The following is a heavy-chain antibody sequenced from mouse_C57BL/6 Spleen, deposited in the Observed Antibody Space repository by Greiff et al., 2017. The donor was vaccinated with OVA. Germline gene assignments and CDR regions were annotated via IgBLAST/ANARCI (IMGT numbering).Heavy chain of an antibody. J-gene: IGHJ4*01. CDR2: ISSGSSTI. Sequence: DVKLVESGGGLVKPGGSLKLSCAASGFTFSDYGMHWVRQAPEKGLEWVAYISSGSSTIYYADTVKGRFTISRDNAKNTLFLQMTSLRSEDTAMYYCATLYDYAMGYWGQGTSVTVSS. CDR3: ATLYDYAMGY. V-gene: IGHV5-17*01. CDR1: GFTFSDYG. D-gene: IGHD2-3*01.